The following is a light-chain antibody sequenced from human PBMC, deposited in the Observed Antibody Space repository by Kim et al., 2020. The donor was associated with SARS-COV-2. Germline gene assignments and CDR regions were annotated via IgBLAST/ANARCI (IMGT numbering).Light chain of an antibody. CDR3: QQHSKWPGT. Sequence: EIVLTQSPATLSLSPGERATLSCRASQSVSSYLAWYHQKPGQAPRLLISGASNRATGIPARFSGSGSGTDFTLTIRSLEPEDFAVYYCQQHSKWPGTFGLGTKVEFK. J-gene: IGKJ1*01. V-gene: IGKV3-11*01. CDR2: GAS. CDR1: QSVSSY.